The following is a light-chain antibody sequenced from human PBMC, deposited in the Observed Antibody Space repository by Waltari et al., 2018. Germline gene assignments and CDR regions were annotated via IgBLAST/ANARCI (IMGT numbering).Light chain of an antibody. J-gene: IGLJ1*01. CDR1: RSDVGGFNY. V-gene: IGLV2-14*03. Sequence: QSALTQPASVSGSPGQSISISCTGTRSDVGGFNYVSWYQQHPGKAPKLLIYEVTTRPSGVSTRCSGSKSVNTASLTISGLQAEDEAEYYCSSYTYTNTEVFGSGTKVTVL. CDR2: EVT. CDR3: SSYTYTNTEV.